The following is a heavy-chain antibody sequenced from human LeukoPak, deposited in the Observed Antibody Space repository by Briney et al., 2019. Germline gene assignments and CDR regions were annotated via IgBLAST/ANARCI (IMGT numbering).Heavy chain of an antibody. V-gene: IGHV3-23*01. CDR1: GFTFSSYA. J-gene: IGHJ4*02. CDR2: ISGSGGST. Sequence: GGSLRLSCAASGFTFSSYAMSWVRQAPGKGLEWVSAISGSGGSTYYADSVKGRFTISRDNSKNTLYLQMNSLRAEGTAVYYCARVEYSSSPPFDYWGQGTLVTVSS. CDR3: ARVEYSSSPPFDY. D-gene: IGHD6-6*01.